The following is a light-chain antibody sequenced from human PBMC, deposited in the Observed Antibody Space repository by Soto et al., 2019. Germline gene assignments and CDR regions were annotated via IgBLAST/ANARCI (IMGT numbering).Light chain of an antibody. CDR3: QQANSFPIT. Sequence: IRMTQXPSTLSAXXXDXATXXXRASESIDSWLAWHQQKPGKAPKLLIYTASNLQSGVPSRFSGSGSGTDFTLTISSLQPEDFATYYCQQANSFPITFGQGTRLEIK. CDR1: ESIDSW. V-gene: IGKV1-12*01. J-gene: IGKJ5*01. CDR2: TAS.